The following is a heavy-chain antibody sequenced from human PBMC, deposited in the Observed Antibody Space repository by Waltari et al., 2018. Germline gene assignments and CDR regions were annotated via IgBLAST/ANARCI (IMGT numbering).Heavy chain of an antibody. D-gene: IGHD3-10*01. CDR2: IYYSGST. Sequence: QLQLQESGPGLVKPSETLSLTCTVSGGSISSSSYYWGWIRQPPGKGLEWIGSIYYSGSTYYNPSLKSRVTISVDTSKNQFSLKLSSVTAADTAVYYCARHGGSRGVIIKDPYYFDYWGQGTLVTVSS. V-gene: IGHV4-39*01. CDR1: GGSISSSSYY. CDR3: ARHGGSRGVIIKDPYYFDY. J-gene: IGHJ4*02.